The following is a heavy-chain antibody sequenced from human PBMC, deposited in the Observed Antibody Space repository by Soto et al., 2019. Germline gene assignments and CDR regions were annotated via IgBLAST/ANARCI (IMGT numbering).Heavy chain of an antibody. J-gene: IGHJ6*02. D-gene: IGHD3-16*01. CDR1: GYKFITYG. Sequence: AASVKVSCKASGYKFITYGITWVRQAPGQGLEWMGGISTYSGKTDYAQSLQDRVTMTTDTSTSTAYMELGSLRSDDTAVYYCASGLGTNGLDVWGQGSAVTVSS. CDR2: ISTYSGKT. V-gene: IGHV1-18*04. CDR3: ASGLGTNGLDV.